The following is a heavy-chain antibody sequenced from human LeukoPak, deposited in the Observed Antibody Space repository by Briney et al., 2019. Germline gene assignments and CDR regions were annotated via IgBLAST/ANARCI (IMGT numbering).Heavy chain of an antibody. J-gene: IGHJ4*02. CDR3: AKAWSGDTAMGPFDY. CDR1: GFSFSDYD. CDR2: IRYDGTNT. Sequence: LTGGSLRLSCAASGFSFSDYDMHWVRQAPGKGLEWVTFIRYDGTNTYADSVKGRFTISRDNSKNTVYLQMNSLRAEDTAVYYCAKAWSGDTAMGPFDYWGQGTLVTVSS. V-gene: IGHV3-30*02. D-gene: IGHD5-18*01.